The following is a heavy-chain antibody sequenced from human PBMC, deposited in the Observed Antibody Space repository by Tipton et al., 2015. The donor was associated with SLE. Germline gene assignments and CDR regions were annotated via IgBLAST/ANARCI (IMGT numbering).Heavy chain of an antibody. D-gene: IGHD4-11*01. J-gene: IGHJ4*02. Sequence: TLSLTCAVSGGSITTNGYYWTWIRQHPGKGLEWIGYIYHTGTTYYNPSLKSRVTISVDTSKNQFSLTLRSVTAADTAVYYCAGYSNVFFGPWGQGTLVTVSS. CDR2: IYHTGTT. V-gene: IGHV4-31*11. CDR3: AGYSNVFFGP. CDR1: GGSITTNGYY.